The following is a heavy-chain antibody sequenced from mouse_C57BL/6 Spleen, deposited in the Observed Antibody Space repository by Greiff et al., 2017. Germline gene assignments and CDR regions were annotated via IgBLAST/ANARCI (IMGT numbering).Heavy chain of an antibody. CDR1: GYTFTSYW. CDR3: ARNHYYGSSYYAMDY. D-gene: IGHD1-1*01. CDR2: IDPSDSYT. Sequence: VQLQQPGAELVKPGASVKLSCKASGYTFTSYWMQWVKQRPGQGLEWIGEIDPSDSYTNYNQKFKGKATLTVDTSSSTAYMQLSSQTCADSAVYYGARNHYYGSSYYAMDYWGQGTSVTVSS. V-gene: IGHV1-50*01. J-gene: IGHJ4*01.